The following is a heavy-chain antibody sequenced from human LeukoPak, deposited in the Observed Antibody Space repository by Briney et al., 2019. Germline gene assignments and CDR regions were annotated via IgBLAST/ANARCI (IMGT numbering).Heavy chain of an antibody. J-gene: IGHJ4*02. CDR1: GFNFRDHY. D-gene: IGHD3-22*01. Sequence: PGGSLRLSCAVSGFNFRDHYMDWVRQAPGKGLEWVSSISSSSSYIYYADSVKGRFTISRDNAKNSLYLQMNSLRAEDTAVYYCARDYDSSGYYESLDYWGQGTLVTVSS. CDR2: ISSSSSYI. CDR3: ARDYDSSGYYESLDY. V-gene: IGHV3-21*01.